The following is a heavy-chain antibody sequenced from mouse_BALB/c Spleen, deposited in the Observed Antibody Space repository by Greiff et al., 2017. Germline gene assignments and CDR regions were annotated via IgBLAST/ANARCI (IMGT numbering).Heavy chain of an antibody. CDR2: IWRGGST. CDR1: GFSLTSYG. CDR3: AKNSGNYEAWFAY. D-gene: IGHD2-1*01. Sequence: VKLVESGPSLVQPSQSLSITCTVSGFSLTSYGVHWVRQSPGKGLEWLGVIWRGGSTDYNAAFMSRLSITKDNSKSQVFFKMNSLQADDTAIYYCAKNSGNYEAWFAYWGQGTLVTVSA. V-gene: IGHV2-5-1*01. J-gene: IGHJ3*01.